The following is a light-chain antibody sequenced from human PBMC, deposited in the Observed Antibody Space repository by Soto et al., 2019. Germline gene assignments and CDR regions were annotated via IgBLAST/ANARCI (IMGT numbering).Light chain of an antibody. Sequence: QSALTQPASVSGSPGQSITVSCTGTSSDIGGYNYDSWYQQHPGKAPKLMVYEVTNRPSGVSDRFSGSKSGNTASLTISGLQADDEGYYYCSSYTSRSTLYVFGTGTQLTVL. J-gene: IGLJ1*01. V-gene: IGLV2-14*01. CDR3: SSYTSRSTLYV. CDR2: EVT. CDR1: SSDIGGYNY.